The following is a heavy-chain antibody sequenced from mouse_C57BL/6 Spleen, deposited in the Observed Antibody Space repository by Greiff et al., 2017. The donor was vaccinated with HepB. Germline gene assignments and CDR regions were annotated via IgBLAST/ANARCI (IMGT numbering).Heavy chain of an antibody. J-gene: IGHJ3*01. D-gene: IGHD2-4*01. V-gene: IGHV6-3*01. CDR2: IRLKSDNYAT. Sequence: EVQLQESGGGLVQPGGSIKLSCVASGFTFSNYWMNWVRQSPEKGLEWVAQIRLKSDNYATHYAESVKGRFTISRDDSKSSVYLQMNNLRAEDTGIYYCAEGEYDGGFAYWGQGTLVTVSA. CDR3: AEGEYDGGFAY. CDR1: GFTFSNYW.